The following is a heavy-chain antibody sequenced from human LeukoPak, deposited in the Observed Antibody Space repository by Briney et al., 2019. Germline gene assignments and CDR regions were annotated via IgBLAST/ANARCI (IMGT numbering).Heavy chain of an antibody. D-gene: IGHD5-18*01. CDR1: GGSFSGYY. CDR2: INHSGST. V-gene: IGHV4-34*01. J-gene: IGHJ4*02. Sequence: PSETLSLTCAVYGGSFSGYYGSWIRQPPGKGLEWIGEINHSGSTNYNPSLKSRVTISVDTSKNQFSLKLSSVTAADTAVYYCARGRGYSYGYYYWGQGTLVTVSS. CDR3: ARGRGYSYGYYY.